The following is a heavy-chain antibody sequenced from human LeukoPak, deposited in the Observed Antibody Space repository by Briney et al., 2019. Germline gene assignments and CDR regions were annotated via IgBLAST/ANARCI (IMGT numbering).Heavy chain of an antibody. J-gene: IGHJ5*02. V-gene: IGHV4-61*01. Sequence: PSETLSLTCTVSGGSVSSGSYYWSWIRQPPGKGLEWIGYIYYSGSTNYNPFLKSRVTISVDTSKNQFPLKLSSVTAADTAVYYCARVPVDYDILTGYYGNWFDPWGQGTLVTVSS. CDR1: GGSVSSGSYY. D-gene: IGHD3-9*01. CDR2: IYYSGST. CDR3: ARVPVDYDILTGYYGNWFDP.